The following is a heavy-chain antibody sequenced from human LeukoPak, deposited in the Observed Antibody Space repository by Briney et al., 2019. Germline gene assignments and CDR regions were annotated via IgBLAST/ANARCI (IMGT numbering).Heavy chain of an antibody. V-gene: IGHV4-4*07. Sequence: SETLCLTCIVSGSSISNYYWSWIRQPAGKGLEWIGRIYSSGSTNYNPSLKSRVTMSLDTSKNQFSLKLSSVTAADTAVYYCARAAHSGSLAPFDYWGQGTLVTVSS. J-gene: IGHJ4*02. CDR2: IYSSGST. CDR3: ARAAHSGSLAPFDY. D-gene: IGHD1-26*01. CDR1: GSSISNYY.